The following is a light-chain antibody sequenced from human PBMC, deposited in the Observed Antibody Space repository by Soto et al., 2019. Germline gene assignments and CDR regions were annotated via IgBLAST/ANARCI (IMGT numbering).Light chain of an antibody. CDR1: QSVSNS. CDR2: GAS. V-gene: IGKV3-11*01. Sequence: ILLTQSPATLSLSPGERATLSCWASQSVSNSLAWFQQRPGQAPMLLIYGASDRATGIPARFSGTGSGTDFTLTISSLEPEDFAVYYCQQRAKWPRTFGQGTKVDIK. J-gene: IGKJ1*01. CDR3: QQRAKWPRT.